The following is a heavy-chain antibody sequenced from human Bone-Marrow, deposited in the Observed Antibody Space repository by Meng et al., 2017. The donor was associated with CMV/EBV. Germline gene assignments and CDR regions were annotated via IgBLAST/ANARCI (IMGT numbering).Heavy chain of an antibody. CDR1: GGSISSGDYY. CDR3: AREKYSNYYYYGMDV. V-gene: IGHV4-30-4*08. D-gene: IGHD4-11*01. J-gene: IGHJ6*02. CDR2: IYYSGST. Sequence: SETLSLTCTVSGGSISSGDYYWSWIRQPPGKGLEWIGYIYYSGSTYYNPSLKSRVTISVDTSKNQFSLKLSSVTAADTAVYYCAREKYSNYYYYGMDVWGQRTTVTVSS.